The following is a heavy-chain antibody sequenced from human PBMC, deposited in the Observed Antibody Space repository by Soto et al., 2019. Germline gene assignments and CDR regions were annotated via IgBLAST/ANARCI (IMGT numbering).Heavy chain of an antibody. CDR1: GGTFSSYT. CDR2: IIPILGIA. V-gene: IGHV1-69*04. J-gene: IGHJ4*02. D-gene: IGHD2-15*01. CDR3: ARDAIYCSGGSCYFDY. Sequence: GASVKVSSKASGGTFSSYTISWVRQAPGQGLEWMGRIIPILGIANYAQKFQGRVTITADKSTSTAYMELSSLRSEDTAVYYCARDAIYCSGGSCYFDYWGQGTLVTVSS.